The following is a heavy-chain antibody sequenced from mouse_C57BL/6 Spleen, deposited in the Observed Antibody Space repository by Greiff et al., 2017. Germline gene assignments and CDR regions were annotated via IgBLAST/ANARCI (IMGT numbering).Heavy chain of an antibody. CDR1: GFTFSDYY. J-gene: IGHJ2*01. V-gene: IGHV5-16*01. CDR2: INYDGSST. CDR3: ARDWPGYFDY. Sequence: EVNVVESEGGLVQPGSSMKLSCTASGFTFSDYYMAWVRQVPEKGLEWVANINYDGSSTYYLDSLKSRFIISRDNAKNILYLQMSSLKSEDTATYYCARDWPGYFDYWGQGTTLTVSS.